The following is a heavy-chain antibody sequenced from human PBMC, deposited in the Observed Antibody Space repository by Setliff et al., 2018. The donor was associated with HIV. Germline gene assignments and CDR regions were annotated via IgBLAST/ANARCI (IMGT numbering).Heavy chain of an antibody. D-gene: IGHD3-22*01. V-gene: IGHV3-30*02. CDR2: IRYDGSNK. J-gene: IGHJ3*02. CDR1: GFTFSSYG. Sequence: LRLSCAASGFTFSSYGMHWVRQAPGKGLEWVAFIRYDGSNKYYADSVKGRFTISRDNSKNTLYLQMNSLRAEDTAVYYCALVGGITVPPDGFDIWGQGTMVTV. CDR3: ALVGGITVPPDGFDI.